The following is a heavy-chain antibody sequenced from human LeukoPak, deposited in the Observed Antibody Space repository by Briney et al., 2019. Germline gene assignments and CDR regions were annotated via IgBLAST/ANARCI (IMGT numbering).Heavy chain of an antibody. J-gene: IGHJ4*02. D-gene: IGHD5-24*01. Sequence: GGSPRLSCAASGFTFSSYWMHWVRQAPGKGLVWVSRITSDGSSTTYADSVKGRFTISRDNAKNTVYLQMNSLRAEDTAVYYCARTREYYFDYWGQGTLVTVSS. CDR2: ITSDGSST. CDR1: GFTFSSYW. CDR3: ARTREYYFDY. V-gene: IGHV3-74*01.